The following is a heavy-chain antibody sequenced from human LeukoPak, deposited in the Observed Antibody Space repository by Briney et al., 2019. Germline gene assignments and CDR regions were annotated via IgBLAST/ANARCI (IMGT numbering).Heavy chain of an antibody. V-gene: IGHV4-34*01. D-gene: IGHD5-12*01. CDR2: INHSGST. Sequence: SETLSLTCAVYGGSFSGYYWSWIRQPPGKGLEWIGEINHSGSTNYNPSLKSRVTISVDTSKNQFSLRLSSVTAADTAVYYCARVVYSGYDFRGAMDVWGKGTTVTVSS. J-gene: IGHJ6*03. CDR1: GGSFSGYY. CDR3: ARVVYSGYDFRGAMDV.